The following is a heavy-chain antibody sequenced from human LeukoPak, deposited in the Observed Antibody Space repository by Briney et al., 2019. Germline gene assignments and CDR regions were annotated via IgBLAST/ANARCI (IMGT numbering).Heavy chain of an antibody. Sequence: SETLSLTCAVYGGSFSGYYWSWIRQPPGKGLEWIGEINHSGSTNYNPSLKSRVTISVDTSKNQFSLRLSSVTVADTAIYYCARHSTIASVGNWLDPWGQGTLVTVSS. J-gene: IGHJ5*02. V-gene: IGHV4-34*01. D-gene: IGHD6-13*01. CDR2: INHSGST. CDR1: GGSFSGYY. CDR3: ARHSTIASVGNWLDP.